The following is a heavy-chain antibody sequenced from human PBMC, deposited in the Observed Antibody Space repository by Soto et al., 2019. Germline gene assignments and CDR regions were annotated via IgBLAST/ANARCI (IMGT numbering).Heavy chain of an antibody. CDR2: ISYDGSNK. CDR1: GFTFSSYG. Sequence: LRLSCAASGFTFSSYGMHWVRQAPGKGLEWVAVISYDGSNKYYADSVKGRFTISRDNSKNTLYLQMNSLRAEDTAVYYCAKDDEGFDYWGQGTLVTVSS. J-gene: IGHJ4*02. V-gene: IGHV3-30*18. CDR3: AKDDEGFDY.